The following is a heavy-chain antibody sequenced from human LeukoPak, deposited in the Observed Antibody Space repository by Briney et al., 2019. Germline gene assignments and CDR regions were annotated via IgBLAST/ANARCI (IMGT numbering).Heavy chain of an antibody. CDR1: GFTVSSNS. J-gene: IGHJ4*02. CDR3: ARRAGAYSHPYDY. Sequence: GGSLRVSCTVSGFTVSSNSLSWVRQAPGKGLEWVSIIYSDNTHYSDSVKGRFTISRDNSKNTLYLQMNSLRAEDTAVYYCARRAGAYSHPYDYWGQGTLVTVSS. D-gene: IGHD4/OR15-4a*01. CDR2: IYSDNT. V-gene: IGHV3-53*01.